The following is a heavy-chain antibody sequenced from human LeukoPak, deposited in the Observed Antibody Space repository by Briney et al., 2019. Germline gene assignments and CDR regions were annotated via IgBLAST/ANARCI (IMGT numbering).Heavy chain of an antibody. CDR1: GYTFTSYA. Sequence: ASVKVSCKASGYTFTSYAMHWVRQAPGQRLEWMGWINAGNGNTKYSQKFQGRVTITRVTSASTAYMELSSLRSEDTAVYYCARGGALLTIRAGPVEYYFDYGAQETLFPVSS. D-gene: IGHD1-14*01. CDR2: INAGNGNT. V-gene: IGHV1-3*01. J-gene: IGHJ4*02. CDR3: ARGGALLTIRAGPVEYYFDY.